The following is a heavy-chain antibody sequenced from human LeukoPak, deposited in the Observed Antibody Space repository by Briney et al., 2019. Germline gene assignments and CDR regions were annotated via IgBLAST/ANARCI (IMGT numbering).Heavy chain of an antibody. J-gene: IGHJ6*03. D-gene: IGHD2-15*01. CDR2: ISSSSSYI. CDR1: GFTFSSYS. V-gene: IGHV3-21*01. Sequence: GGSLRLSCAASGFTFSSYSMNRVRQAPGKGLEWVSSISSSSSYIYYADSVKGRFTISRDNAKNSLYLQMNSLRAEDTAVYYCASPSPRVDYYYYMDVWGKGTTVTVSS. CDR3: ASPSPRVDYYYYMDV.